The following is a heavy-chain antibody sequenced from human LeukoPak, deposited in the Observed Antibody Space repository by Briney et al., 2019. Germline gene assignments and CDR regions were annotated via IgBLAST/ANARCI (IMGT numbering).Heavy chain of an antibody. CDR3: AKDYGYSSSWYDY. V-gene: IGHV3-9*01. CDR2: ISWNSASV. CDR1: GFTFDDYG. D-gene: IGHD6-13*01. Sequence: GGSLRLSCEASGFTFDDYGMHWVRQAPGKGLEWVSTISWNSASVGYVDSVKGRFTISRDNARKTLYLQMNSLRPEDTALYYCAKDYGYSSSWYDYWGQGTLVTVSS. J-gene: IGHJ4*02.